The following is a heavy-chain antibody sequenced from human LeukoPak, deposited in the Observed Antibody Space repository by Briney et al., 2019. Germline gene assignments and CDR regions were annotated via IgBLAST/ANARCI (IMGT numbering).Heavy chain of an antibody. CDR3: AKGGDGYILAYFDY. V-gene: IGHV3-23*01. CDR2: ISGSGGST. CDR1: GFTFSSYG. J-gene: IGHJ4*02. Sequence: GGSLRLSCAASGFTFSSYGMSWVRQAPGKGLEWISGISGSGGSTYYVDSVKGRFTISRDNSKDTLYLQMNNLRAEDTAVYYCAKGGDGYILAYFDYWGQGTLVTVSS. D-gene: IGHD5-24*01.